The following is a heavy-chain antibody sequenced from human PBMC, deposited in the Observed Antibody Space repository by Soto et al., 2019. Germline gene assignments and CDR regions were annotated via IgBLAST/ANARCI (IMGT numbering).Heavy chain of an antibody. CDR2: IYYSGST. J-gene: IGHJ4*02. CDR3: TRGGDPYKTGH. D-gene: IGHD2-21*01. CDR1: GGSISSSSYY. Sequence: SETLSLTCTVSGGSISSSSYYWGWIRQPPGKGLEWIGIIYYSGSTNYNPSLKGRVTMSVDTSKNQFSLKLTSVNTADTAIYYCTRGGDPYKTGHWGQGTLVTVSS. V-gene: IGHV4-61*05.